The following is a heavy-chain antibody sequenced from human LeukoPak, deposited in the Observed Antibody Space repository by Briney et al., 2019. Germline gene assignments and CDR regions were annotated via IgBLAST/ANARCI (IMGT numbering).Heavy chain of an antibody. V-gene: IGHV3-48*04. CDR3: ARGPTRINLLTYGPWDAYDI. CDR2: ISDIGDTI. J-gene: IGHJ3*02. CDR1: GFSFNTYS. D-gene: IGHD1-14*01. Sequence: GGSLRLSCAASGFSFNTYSMNWVRQAPGKGLEWISYISDIGDTIYSADSVKGRFTISRNNAENSLFLHMSSLRADDTAMYYCARGPTRINLLTYGPWDAYDIWGQGTMVTVSS.